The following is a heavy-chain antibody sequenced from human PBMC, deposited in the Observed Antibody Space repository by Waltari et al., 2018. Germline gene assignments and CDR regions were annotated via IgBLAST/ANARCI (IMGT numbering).Heavy chain of an antibody. J-gene: IGHJ4*02. CDR3: ARYCSGGSCYFGGFDY. D-gene: IGHD2-15*01. CDR2: IYHSGSP. CDR1: GGSISSGGYS. Sequence: QLQLQESGSGLVKPSQTLSLTCAVSGGSISSGGYSWSWIRQPPGEGLGRSGYIYHSGSPYFTPSPKSRVTISVDRSKNQFSLKLSSVTAADTAVYYCARYCSGGSCYFGGFDYWGQGTLVTVSS. V-gene: IGHV4-30-2*01.